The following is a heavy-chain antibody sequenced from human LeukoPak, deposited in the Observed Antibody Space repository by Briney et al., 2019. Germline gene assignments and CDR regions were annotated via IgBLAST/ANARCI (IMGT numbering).Heavy chain of an antibody. D-gene: IGHD3-10*01. V-gene: IGHV3-9*01. Sequence: PGRFLRLSCAASGFTFDDYAMHWVRQAPGKGLEWVSGISWNSGSIGYADSVKGRFTISRDNAKNSLYLQMNSLRAEDTALYYCAKGAWFGELQIDYWGQGTLVTVSS. CDR3: AKGAWFGELQIDY. CDR2: ISWNSGSI. J-gene: IGHJ4*02. CDR1: GFTFDDYA.